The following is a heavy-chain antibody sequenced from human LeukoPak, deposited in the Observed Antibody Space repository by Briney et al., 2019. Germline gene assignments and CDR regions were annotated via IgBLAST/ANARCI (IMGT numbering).Heavy chain of an antibody. V-gene: IGHV4-59*01. Sequence: SETLSLTCILSGGSPSRYYWSWIRPPPEKGLEWIGYIYYGVRTNYNTSLKSRVTISVDTSKNQFSLKLSSVTAADTAVYYCARTVAGYPGTVGYYYYYGMDVWGQGNTVTVSS. CDR1: GGSPSRYY. J-gene: IGHJ6*01. CDR2: IYYGVRT. D-gene: IGHD6-19*01. CDR3: ARTVAGYPGTVGYYYYYGMDV.